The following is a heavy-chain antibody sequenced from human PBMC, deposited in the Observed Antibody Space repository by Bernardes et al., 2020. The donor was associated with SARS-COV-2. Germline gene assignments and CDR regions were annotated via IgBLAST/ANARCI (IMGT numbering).Heavy chain of an antibody. Sequence: GGSLRLSCAASGFTFDTYAMSWVRQAPGKGLEWVSGISGPGGSTYYADSVKGRFTISRDNSKNTLYLQMNSLRAEDTAVYYCAKDRRLPMGDAWYYFDYWGQGTLVTVSS. D-gene: IGHD2-21*01. CDR2: ISGPGGST. CDR1: GFTFDTYA. J-gene: IGHJ4*02. V-gene: IGHV3-23*01. CDR3: AKDRRLPMGDAWYYFDY.